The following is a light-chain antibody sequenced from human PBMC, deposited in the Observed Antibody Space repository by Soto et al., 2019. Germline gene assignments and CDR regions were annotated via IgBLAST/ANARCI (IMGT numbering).Light chain of an antibody. V-gene: IGKV3-20*01. J-gene: IGKJ1*01. Sequence: EIVLTQSPGTLSLSPGERATLSCRASQSVYSNFLAWYQHKPGQTPRLLIYGAFIRATGIPDRFSGSGCGTDFTLTVSRLEPEDFAVYCCQQYGTSPGTFGQGTKVEI. CDR3: QQYGTSPGT. CDR1: QSVYSNF. CDR2: GAF.